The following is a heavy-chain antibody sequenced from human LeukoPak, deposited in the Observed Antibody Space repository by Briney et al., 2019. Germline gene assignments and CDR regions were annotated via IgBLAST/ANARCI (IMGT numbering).Heavy chain of an antibody. CDR2: INPSGGST. CDR3: ARSASVAGQYYYYYYGMDV. CDR1: GYTFTSYY. D-gene: IGHD6-19*01. J-gene: IGHJ6*02. Sequence: GASVKVSCKASGYTFTSYYMHWVRQAPGQGLEWMGIINPSGGSTSYAQKFQGRVTMTRDTSTSTVYMELSSLRSEDTAVYYCARSASVAGQYYYYYYGMDVWGQGTTVTVSS. V-gene: IGHV1-46*01.